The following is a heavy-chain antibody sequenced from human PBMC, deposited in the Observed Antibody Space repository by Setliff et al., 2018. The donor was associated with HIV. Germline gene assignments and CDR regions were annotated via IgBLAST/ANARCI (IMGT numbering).Heavy chain of an antibody. CDR2: ISSDGGTI. Sequence: GGSLRLSCAASGFTFSTYSMNWVRQAPGKGLEWVAYISSDGGTIYYADSVKGRFTISRDNSKNTLYLQMNSLTPEDTAVYYCAKPRLYNSALESWGQGTLVTVSS. V-gene: IGHV3-48*01. CDR3: AKPRLYNSALES. J-gene: IGHJ4*02. D-gene: IGHD1-1*01. CDR1: GFTFSTYS.